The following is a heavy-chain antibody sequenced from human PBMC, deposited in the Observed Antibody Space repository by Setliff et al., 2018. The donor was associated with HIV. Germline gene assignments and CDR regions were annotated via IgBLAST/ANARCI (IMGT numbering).Heavy chain of an antibody. CDR3: ARAPFYYGSGSYQTFDY. Sequence: PSETLSLTCTVSGGSISSGSYYWSWIRQPPGKRLEWIGYIYYSGSTYYNPSLKSRVSISPDTSKNQFSLKLGSVTAADTAVYYCARAPFYYGSGSYQTFDYWGQGTLVTVSS. CDR1: GGSISSGSYY. J-gene: IGHJ4*02. V-gene: IGHV4-61*01. CDR2: IYYSGST. D-gene: IGHD3-10*01.